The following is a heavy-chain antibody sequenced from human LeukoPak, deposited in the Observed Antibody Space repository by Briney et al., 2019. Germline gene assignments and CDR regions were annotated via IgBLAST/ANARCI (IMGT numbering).Heavy chain of an antibody. Sequence: GGSLRLSCAATGITFSDYFMSWVRQAPGKGLEWLSYISTSGATIYYADSVKGRFTISRDNSKNTLYLQMNSLRAEDTAVYYCAKDGGVTMVRGVISHPDYWGQGTLVTVSS. J-gene: IGHJ4*02. CDR1: GITFSDYF. CDR2: ISTSGATI. D-gene: IGHD3-10*01. CDR3: AKDGGVTMVRGVISHPDY. V-gene: IGHV3-11*01.